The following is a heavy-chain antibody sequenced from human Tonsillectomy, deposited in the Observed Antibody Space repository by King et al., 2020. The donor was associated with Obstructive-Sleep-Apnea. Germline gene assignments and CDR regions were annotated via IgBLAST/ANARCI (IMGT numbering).Heavy chain of an antibody. Sequence: QLVQSGGGVVQPGRSLRLSCAASGFTFSSYAMHWVRQAPGKGLEWVAVISYDGSNKYYADSVKGRFTISRDNSKNTLYLQMNSLRAEDTAVYYCARDNNDILTGYYGGRDYWGHGTLVTVSS. CDR1: GFTFSSYA. J-gene: IGHJ4*01. V-gene: IGHV3-30*04. CDR3: ARDNNDILTGYYGGRDY. CDR2: ISYDGSNK. D-gene: IGHD3-9*01.